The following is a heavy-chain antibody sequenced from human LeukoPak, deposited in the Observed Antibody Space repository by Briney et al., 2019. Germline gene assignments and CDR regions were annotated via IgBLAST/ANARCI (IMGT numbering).Heavy chain of an antibody. CDR3: ARQCGGQVWNDV. CDR2: LYSTRGT. CDR1: GGSIRRSYSY. Sequence: SETLTLTCTVSGGSIRRSYSYWAWIRQPPGKGRVWIGSLYSTRGTHYNPSLKSPVTISVDPSKHQFFLSLSSVTAADPALYYCARQCGGQVWNDVWGQGTLVIVSS. V-gene: IGHV4-39*01. J-gene: IGHJ4*02. D-gene: IGHD1-1*01.